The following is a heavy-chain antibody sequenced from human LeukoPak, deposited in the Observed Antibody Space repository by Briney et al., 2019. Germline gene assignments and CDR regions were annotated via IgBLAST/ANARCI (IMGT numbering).Heavy chain of an antibody. Sequence: SETLSLTCAVYGGSFSGYYWSWIRQPPGKGLEWIGEINHSGSTNYNPSLKSRVTISVDTSKNQFSLKLSSVTAADTAVYYCARLPRRAATPYYYYYMDVWGKGTTVTVPS. CDR1: GGSFSGYY. J-gene: IGHJ6*03. CDR2: INHSGST. V-gene: IGHV4-34*01. CDR3: ARLPRRAATPYYYYYMDV. D-gene: IGHD2-15*01.